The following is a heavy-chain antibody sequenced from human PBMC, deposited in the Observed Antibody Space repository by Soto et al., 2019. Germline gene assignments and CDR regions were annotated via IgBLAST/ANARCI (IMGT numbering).Heavy chain of an antibody. D-gene: IGHD2-2*01. CDR3: ARGSEDIVVVPAAIEDGYYYYYMDV. CDR2: INHSGST. V-gene: IGHV4-34*01. J-gene: IGHJ6*03. CDR1: GGSFSGYY. Sequence: SETLSLTCAVYGGSFSGYYWSWIRQPPGKGLEWIGEINHSGSTNYNPSLKSRVTISVDTSRNQFSLKLSSVTAADTAVYYCARGSEDIVVVPAAIEDGYYYYYMDVWGKGTTVTVSS.